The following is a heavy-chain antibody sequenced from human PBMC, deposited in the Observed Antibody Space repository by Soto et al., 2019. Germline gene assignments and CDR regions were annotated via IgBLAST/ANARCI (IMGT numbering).Heavy chain of an antibody. D-gene: IGHD2-8*01. CDR1: GTSISSYY. V-gene: IGHV4-59*01. J-gene: IGHJ4*02. Sequence: PLETLSLTCTVSGTSISSYYWSWIRQPPGKGLEWIANIHYSGTTNYNPSLASRVTLSVDTSKNQFSLKMTSVTAADRAMYFCARYNSYAIDYWGRGTLVTV. CDR3: ARYNSYAIDY. CDR2: IHYSGTT.